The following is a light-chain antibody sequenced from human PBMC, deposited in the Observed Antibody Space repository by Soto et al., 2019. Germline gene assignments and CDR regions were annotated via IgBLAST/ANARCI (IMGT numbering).Light chain of an antibody. V-gene: IGLV1-44*01. Sequence: QSVLTQPPSASGAPGQRFTISCSRSSSNIGGHAVSWYQQLPGAAPNLLIYNTNQRPSGVPDRFSGSRSGTSASLVISGLQSEDEGDFYCATWDDSLSGVVFGGGTKLTVL. CDR1: SSNIGGHA. CDR2: NTN. J-gene: IGLJ2*01. CDR3: ATWDDSLSGVV.